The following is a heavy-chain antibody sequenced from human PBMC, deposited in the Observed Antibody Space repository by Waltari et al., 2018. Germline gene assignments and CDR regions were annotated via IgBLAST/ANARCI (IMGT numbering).Heavy chain of an antibody. CDR3: ARGGMNYGSGNHY. Sequence: QVQLVESGGGVVQPGRSLRLSCAASGFTFSSYAMHWVRQAPGKGLEWVAVISYDGSNKYYADSVKGRFTISRDKSKNTLYLQMNSLGAEDTAVYYCARGGMNYGSGNHYWGQGTLVTVSS. CDR1: GFTFSSYA. CDR2: ISYDGSNK. J-gene: IGHJ4*02. D-gene: IGHD3-10*01. V-gene: IGHV3-30*01.